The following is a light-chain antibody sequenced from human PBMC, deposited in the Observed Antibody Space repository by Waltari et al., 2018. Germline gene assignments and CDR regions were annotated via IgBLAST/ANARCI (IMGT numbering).Light chain of an antibody. V-gene: IGLV2-23*02. CDR2: EVT. Sequence: QSALTQPASVSASPGQSITISCTGTSSDIGTYNFVSWYQHHPGKVPNVLIYEVTNRPSGVSNRFSGSESGYTASLTISGRQAEDEADYYCCSYAGDALWVFGGGTKLTVL. J-gene: IGLJ3*02. CDR3: CSYAGDALWV. CDR1: SSDIGTYNF.